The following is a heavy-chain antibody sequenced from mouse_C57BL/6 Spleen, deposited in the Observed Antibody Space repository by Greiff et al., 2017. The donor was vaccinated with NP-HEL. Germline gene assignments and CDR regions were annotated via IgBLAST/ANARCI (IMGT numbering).Heavy chain of an antibody. J-gene: IGHJ2*01. V-gene: IGHV5-4*03. D-gene: IGHD3-2*02. CDR3: ARKEAGVYFDY. Sequence: EVMLVESGGGLVKPGGSLKLSCAASGFTFSSYAMSWVRQTPEKRLEWVATISDGGSYTYYPDNVKGRFTISRDNAKNNLYLQMSHLKSEDTAMYYCARKEAGVYFDYWGQGTTLTVSS. CDR1: GFTFSSYA. CDR2: ISDGGSYT.